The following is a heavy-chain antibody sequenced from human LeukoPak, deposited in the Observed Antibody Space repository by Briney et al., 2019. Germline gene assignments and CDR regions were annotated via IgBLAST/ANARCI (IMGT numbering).Heavy chain of an antibody. CDR2: INPNSGGT. J-gene: IGHJ5*02. Sequence: GGSLRLSCAASGYTFTGYYMHWVRQAPGQGLEWMGWINPNSGGTNYAQKFQGRVTMTRDTSISTAYMELSRLRSDDTAVYYCAREGDSIGVAGISFRNHWGQGTLVTVSS. CDR1: GYTFTGYY. CDR3: AREGDSIGVAGISFRNH. V-gene: IGHV1-2*02. D-gene: IGHD6-19*01.